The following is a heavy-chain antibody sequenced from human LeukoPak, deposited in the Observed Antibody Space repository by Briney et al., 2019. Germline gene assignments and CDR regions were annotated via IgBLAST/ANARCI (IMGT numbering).Heavy chain of an antibody. J-gene: IGHJ6*02. Sequence: SETLSLTCTVSGGSISSYYWSWIRQPPGKGLGWIGYMYYSGSTNYNPSLKSRVTISVDTSKNQFSLKLSSVTAADTAVYYCARGAVVNGLDVWGQGTTVTVSS. CDR1: GGSISSYY. CDR2: MYYSGST. D-gene: IGHD3-16*02. CDR3: ARGAVVNGLDV. V-gene: IGHV4-59*01.